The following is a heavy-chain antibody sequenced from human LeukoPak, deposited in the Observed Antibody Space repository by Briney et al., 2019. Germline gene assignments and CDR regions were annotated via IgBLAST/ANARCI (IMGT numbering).Heavy chain of an antibody. Sequence: ASVKVSCKASGYTFTSYGISWVRQAPGQGLEWMGWISTYNGDTNYAQKLQGRVTMTTDTSTNTAYMELRSLRSDDTAVYYCAKLYNWNPDYWGQGTLVTVSS. J-gene: IGHJ4*02. V-gene: IGHV1-18*01. D-gene: IGHD1-1*01. CDR3: AKLYNWNPDY. CDR1: GYTFTSYG. CDR2: ISTYNGDT.